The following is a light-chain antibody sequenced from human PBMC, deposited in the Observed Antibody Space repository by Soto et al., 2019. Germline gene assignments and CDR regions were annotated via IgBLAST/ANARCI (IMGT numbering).Light chain of an antibody. CDR2: EVS. V-gene: IGLV2-14*01. CDR1: SSDVGGYNY. CDR3: SSYTGSSTPYV. Sequence: LTQPASVSGSPGQSITISCTGTSSDVGGYNYVSWYQQHPGKAPKLMIYEVSHRPSGVSNRFSGSKSGNTASLTISGLQAEDEADYYCSSYTGSSTPYVFGTGTKVT. J-gene: IGLJ1*01.